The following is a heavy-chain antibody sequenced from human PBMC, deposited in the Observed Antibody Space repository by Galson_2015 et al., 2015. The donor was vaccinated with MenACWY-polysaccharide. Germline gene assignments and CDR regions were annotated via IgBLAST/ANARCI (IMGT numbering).Heavy chain of an antibody. CDR1: GYIFTNYG. J-gene: IGHJ4*02. Sequence: SVKVSCKASGYIFTNYGFSWVRQAPGQRLQWMGWVSAYKGNTNYAQNFQDRATMTTDTSTTTAFMELRSLTSDDTAIYYCARDGMRDNWNYLDYWGQGTLVTVSS. V-gene: IGHV1-18*04. D-gene: IGHD2-15*01. CDR3: ARDGMRDNWNYLDY. CDR2: VSAYKGNT.